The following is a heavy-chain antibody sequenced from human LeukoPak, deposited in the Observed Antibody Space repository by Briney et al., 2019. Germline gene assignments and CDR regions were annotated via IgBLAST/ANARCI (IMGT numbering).Heavy chain of an antibody. J-gene: IGHJ4*02. D-gene: IGHD6-25*01. CDR1: GGSISSGGYY. V-gene: IGHV4-31*03. CDR2: ISYSGST. CDR3: ARLDRGINAAHFDY. Sequence: SETLSLTCNVSGGSISSGGYYWNWLRQNPGKGLEWIGYISYSGSTYYNPSLKSRVTISVDTSKNQFSLKLSSVTAADTAVYYCARLDRGINAAHFDYWGQGTLVTVSS.